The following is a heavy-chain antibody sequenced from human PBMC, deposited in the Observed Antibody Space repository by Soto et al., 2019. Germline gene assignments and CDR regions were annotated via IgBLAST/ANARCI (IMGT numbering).Heavy chain of an antibody. CDR3: AKDISIGWITGTKASRNDGMDI. D-gene: IGHD1-7*01. V-gene: IGHV3-43*01. CDR2: ISWDGGST. J-gene: IGHJ6*02. CDR1: GFTFDDYT. Sequence: GGSLRLSCAASGFTFDDYTMHWVRQAPGKGLEWVSLISWDGGSTYYADSVKGRFTISRDNSKNSLYLQMNSLRTEDTALYYCAKDISIGWITGTKASRNDGMDIWGQGTTVTVSS.